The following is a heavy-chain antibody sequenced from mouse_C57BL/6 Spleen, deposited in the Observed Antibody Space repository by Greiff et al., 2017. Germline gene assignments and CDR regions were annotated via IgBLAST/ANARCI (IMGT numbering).Heavy chain of an antibody. V-gene: IGHV1-55*01. J-gene: IGHJ1*03. CDR3: AMRNCITKLYFDV. CDR1: GYTFTSYW. CDR2: IYPGSGST. D-gene: IGHD1-1*01. Sequence: VQLQQPGAELVKPGASVKMSCKASGYTFTSYWITWVKQRPGQGLEWIGDIYPGSGSTNYNEKFKSKATLTVDTSSSTAYMQISSLTSEDSAVYYYAMRNCITKLYFDVWGTGTTVTVSS.